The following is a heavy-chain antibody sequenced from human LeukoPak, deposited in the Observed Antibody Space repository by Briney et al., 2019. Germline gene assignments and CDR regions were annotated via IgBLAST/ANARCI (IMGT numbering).Heavy chain of an antibody. J-gene: IGHJ4*02. Sequence: GGSLRLSCAASGFTFSSYEMNWVRQAPGKGLEWVSYISSSGSTIYYADSVKDRFTISRDNAKNSLYLQMNSLRAEDTAVYYCARAYYYDSSGHTPFDYWGQGTLVTVSS. CDR1: GFTFSSYE. CDR3: ARAYYYDSSGHTPFDY. D-gene: IGHD3-22*01. V-gene: IGHV3-48*03. CDR2: ISSSGSTI.